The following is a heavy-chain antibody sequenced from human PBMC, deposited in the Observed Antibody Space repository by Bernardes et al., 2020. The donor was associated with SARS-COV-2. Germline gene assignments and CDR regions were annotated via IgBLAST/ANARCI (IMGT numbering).Heavy chain of an antibody. CDR3: AADLGYCGGDCFDY. Sequence: SEKLSCNASGFTLTSSAMRWVRQARGQRLVWLGWIVVVSGNTNYAQKFQERVTITRDMSTSTAYMELSSLRSEDTAVYYCAADLGYCGGDCFDYWGQGTLVTVSS. CDR2: IVVVSGNT. D-gene: IGHD2-21*01. V-gene: IGHV1-58*02. CDR1: GFTLTSSA. J-gene: IGHJ4*02.